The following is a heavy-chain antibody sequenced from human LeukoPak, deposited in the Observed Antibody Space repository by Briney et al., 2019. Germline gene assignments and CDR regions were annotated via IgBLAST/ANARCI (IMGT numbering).Heavy chain of an antibody. J-gene: IGHJ4*02. CDR1: GYTFTGHY. Sequence: ASVKVSCKASGYTFTGHYMHWLRQAPEQGLEWMAWINPNNGGTNYAQKFQGRVTVTRDTSISTAYMELSRLRSDGTAVYYCAREIRKGQWPVFALNYWGQGTLVTVSS. V-gene: IGHV1-2*02. D-gene: IGHD6-19*01. CDR3: AREIRKGQWPVFALNY. CDR2: INPNNGGT.